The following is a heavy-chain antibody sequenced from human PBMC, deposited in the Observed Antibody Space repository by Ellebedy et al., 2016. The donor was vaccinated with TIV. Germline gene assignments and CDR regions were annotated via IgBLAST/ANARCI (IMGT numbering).Heavy chain of an antibody. J-gene: IGHJ4*02. Sequence: GESLKISXAASGFTFSSYAMSWVRQAPGKGLEWVSAISGSGGSTYYADSVKGRFTISRDNSKNTLFLQMNSLRAEDTAVYYCAKDFGSIYGTLFDYWGQGTLVTVSS. D-gene: IGHD5-18*01. CDR1: GFTFSSYA. V-gene: IGHV3-23*01. CDR2: ISGSGGST. CDR3: AKDFGSIYGTLFDY.